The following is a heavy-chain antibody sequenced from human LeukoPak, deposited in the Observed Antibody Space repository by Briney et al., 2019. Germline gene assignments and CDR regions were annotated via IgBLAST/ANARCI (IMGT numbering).Heavy chain of an antibody. Sequence: SETLSLTCTVSGGSISSGGYYWSWIRQPPGKGLEWIGDIYYSGSTNYNPSLKSRVTISVDTSKNQFSLKLRSVSAADTAVYYCARTGIGATANDYWGQGTLVTVSS. J-gene: IGHJ4*02. V-gene: IGHV4-61*08. CDR1: GGSISSGGYY. CDR3: ARTGIGATANDY. CDR2: IYYSGST. D-gene: IGHD6-13*01.